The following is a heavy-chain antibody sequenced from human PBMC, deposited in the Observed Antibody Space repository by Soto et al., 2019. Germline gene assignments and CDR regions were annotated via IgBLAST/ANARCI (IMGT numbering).Heavy chain of an antibody. Sequence: QVQLVQSGAEVKKPGASVKVSCKASGYTFTSYGISWVRQAPGQGLEWMGWISAHNGNTNYAQKLHGRGTMSTDTSTSTAYMELRSLRSDDTAVYYCARDLKVGATDNAFDIWGQGTMVTVFS. CDR3: ARDLKVGATDNAFDI. V-gene: IGHV1-18*04. J-gene: IGHJ3*02. D-gene: IGHD1-26*01. CDR2: ISAHNGNT. CDR1: GYTFTSYG.